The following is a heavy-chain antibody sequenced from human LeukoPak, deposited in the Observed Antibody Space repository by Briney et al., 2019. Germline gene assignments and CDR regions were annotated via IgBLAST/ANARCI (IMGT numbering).Heavy chain of an antibody. V-gene: IGHV3-30*18. J-gene: IGHJ4*02. D-gene: IGHD3-22*01. CDR2: ISYDGSNK. Sequence: GGSLRLSCAASGFTFSSYGMHWVRQAPGKGLEWVAVISYDGSNKYYADSVKGRFTISRDNSKNTLYLQMNSLRAEDTAVNYCAKPKAAYYYDSSGYYLDYWGQGTLVTVPS. CDR3: AKPKAAYYYDSSGYYLDY. CDR1: GFTFSSYG.